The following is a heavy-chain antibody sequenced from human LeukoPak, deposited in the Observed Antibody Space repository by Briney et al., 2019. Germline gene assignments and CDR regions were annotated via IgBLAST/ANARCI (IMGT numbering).Heavy chain of an antibody. CDR3: ARTPYVDTAMVFDY. CDR2: MNPNSGAT. CDR1: GYTFTSYD. D-gene: IGHD5-18*01. Sequence: GASVKVSCKASGYTFTSYDFNWLRQATGQGPEWMGWMNPNSGATGYAQKFQGRITMTRSASINTAYMELTDLRSEDTAVYYCARTPYVDTAMVFDYWGQGTLVTVSS. J-gene: IGHJ4*02. V-gene: IGHV1-8*01.